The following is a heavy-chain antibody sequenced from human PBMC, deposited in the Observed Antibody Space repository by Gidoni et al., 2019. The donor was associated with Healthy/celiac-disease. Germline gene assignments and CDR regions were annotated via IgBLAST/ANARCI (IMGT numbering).Heavy chain of an antibody. D-gene: IGHD1-26*01. CDR2: IYYSGST. V-gene: IGHV4-39*01. CDR3: ARRWELPYFDY. CDR1: GAVISSSSYY. J-gene: IGHJ4*02. Sequence: QLQLQESVPGLVQPSATLSLTCPVSGAVISSSSYYWGWIRQPPGKGLEWIGSIYYSGSTYYNPSLKSRVTISVDTSKNQFSLKLSSVTAADTAVYYCARRWELPYFDYWGQGTLVTVSS.